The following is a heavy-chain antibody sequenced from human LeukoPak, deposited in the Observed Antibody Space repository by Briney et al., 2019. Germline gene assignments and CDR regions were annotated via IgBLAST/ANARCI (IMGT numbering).Heavy chain of an antibody. D-gene: IGHD3-10*01. J-gene: IGHJ4*02. V-gene: IGHV1-2*02. CDR1: GYTFTGYY. CDR2: INPNSGGT. CDR3: ARVRSRADYYGSGSYPY. Sequence: EASVKVSCKASGYTFTGYYMHWVRQAPGQGLEWMGWINPNSGGTNYAQKFQGRVTMTRDTSISTAYMELSRLRSDDTAVYYCARVRSRADYYGSGSYPYWGQGTLVTVSS.